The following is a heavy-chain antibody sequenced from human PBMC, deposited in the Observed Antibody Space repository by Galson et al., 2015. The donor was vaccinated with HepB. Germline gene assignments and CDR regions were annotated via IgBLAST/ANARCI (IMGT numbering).Heavy chain of an antibody. CDR3: ARAQKNYGSLRHGMVV. CDR2: IIPIFGTA. CDR1: GGTFISYA. Sequence: SVTVSCKASGGTFISYAISWVRQAPGQGLEWMGGIIPIFGTANYAQRFQGRVTITADKSTSTAYMELSSLRSEDTAVYYCARAQKNYGSLRHGMVVGDQGTTVTGSS. J-gene: IGHJ6*02. V-gene: IGHV1-69*06. D-gene: IGHD3-10*01.